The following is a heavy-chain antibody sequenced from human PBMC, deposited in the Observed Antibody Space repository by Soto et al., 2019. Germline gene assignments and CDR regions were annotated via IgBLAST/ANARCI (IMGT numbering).Heavy chain of an antibody. CDR3: ARDLLRYFDWLANYYYYHGMDV. CDR1: GFTFSSYA. D-gene: IGHD3-9*01. CDR2: ISYDGSNK. Sequence: GVLRLSCAASGFTFSSYAMHWVRQAPGKGLEWVAVISYDGSNKYYADSVKGRFTISRDNSKNTLYLQVNSLRAEDTAVYYCARDLLRYFDWLANYYYYHGMDVWGQGTTVTVSS. J-gene: IGHJ6*02. V-gene: IGHV3-30-3*01.